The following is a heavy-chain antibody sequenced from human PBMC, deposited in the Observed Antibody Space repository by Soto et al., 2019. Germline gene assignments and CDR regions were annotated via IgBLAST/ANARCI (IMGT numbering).Heavy chain of an antibody. V-gene: IGHV3-23*01. CDR3: AKGNPYCGGDCYPGPNDAFDI. Sequence: EVQLLESRGGLVQPGGSLRLSCAASGFTFSSYAMSWVRQAPGKGLEWVSAISGSGGSTYYADSVKGRFTISRDNSKNTLYLQMNSLRAEDTAVYYCAKGNPYCGGDCYPGPNDAFDIWGQGTMVTVSS. CDR1: GFTFSSYA. D-gene: IGHD2-21*01. CDR2: ISGSGGST. J-gene: IGHJ3*02.